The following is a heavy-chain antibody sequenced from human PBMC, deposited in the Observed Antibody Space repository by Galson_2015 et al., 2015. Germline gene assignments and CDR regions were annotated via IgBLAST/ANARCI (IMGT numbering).Heavy chain of an antibody. CDR2: IIPIFGAA. D-gene: IGHD5-12*01. Sequence: SVKVSCKASGGTFSSHAISWVRQAPGQGLEWMGGIIPIFGAANYAQKFQGRVTITADESTSTAYMELSSLRSEDTAVYYCAVGVAPGAFDIWGQGTMVTVSS. CDR3: AVGVAPGAFDI. J-gene: IGHJ3*02. CDR1: GGTFSSHA. V-gene: IGHV1-69*13.